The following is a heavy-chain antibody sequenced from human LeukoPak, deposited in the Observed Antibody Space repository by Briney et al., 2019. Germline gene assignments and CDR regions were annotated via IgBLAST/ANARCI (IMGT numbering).Heavy chain of an antibody. Sequence: SETLSLTCAVYGGSFSGYYWSWIRQPPGKGLEWIGEINHSGSTNYNPSLKSRVTMSVDTSKNQFSLKLSSVTAADTAVFYCARENSGSYREFDYWGQGTLVTVSS. J-gene: IGHJ4*02. CDR1: GGSFSGYY. CDR2: INHSGST. CDR3: ARENSGSYREFDY. D-gene: IGHD1-26*01. V-gene: IGHV4-34*01.